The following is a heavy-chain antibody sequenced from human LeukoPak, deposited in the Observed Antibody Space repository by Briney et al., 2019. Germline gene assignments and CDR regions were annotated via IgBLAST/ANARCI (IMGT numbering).Heavy chain of an antibody. CDR3: AKKPAVAGTPLDY. J-gene: IGHJ4*02. Sequence: GGSLRLSCAASGFTFSSYAMSWVRQAPGKGLEWVSGISGSGDGTYYADSVKGRFTISRDNSKNTPYLQMNSLRAEDTAVYYCAKKPAVAGTPLDYWGQGTLVTVSS. CDR1: GFTFSSYA. D-gene: IGHD6-19*01. V-gene: IGHV3-23*01. CDR2: ISGSGDGT.